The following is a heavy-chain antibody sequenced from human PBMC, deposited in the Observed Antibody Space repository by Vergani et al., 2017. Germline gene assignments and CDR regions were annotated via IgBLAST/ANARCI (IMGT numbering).Heavy chain of an antibody. D-gene: IGHD1-14*01. J-gene: IGHJ5*02. CDR1: GFTFNQYG. V-gene: IGHV3-33*01. Sequence: QVQLVESGGGVVQPGRSLRLSCAASGFTFNQYGMHWVRQAPGKGLEWVAVTWYDGNNKQYADSVKGRFTISRDNSKSTMYLQMNSLRDEDTGVYYCAIDFRLLYNRLDPWGQGTLVTVSS. CDR3: AIDFRLLYNRLDP. CDR2: TWYDGNNK.